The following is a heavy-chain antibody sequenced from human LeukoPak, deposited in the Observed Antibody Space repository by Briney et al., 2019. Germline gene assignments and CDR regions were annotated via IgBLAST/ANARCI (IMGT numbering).Heavy chain of an antibody. Sequence: PGEALKISFKGSGYSFTTYWIGWVRQMPGKGLEWKGVIYPGDSDTRYSPSFQGQVTISADKSISTAYLQWSRLKASDTAMYYCASSSRPYGKRTYSYDYWGQGTLLPVSS. V-gene: IGHV5-51*01. CDR3: ASSSRPYGKRTYSYDY. J-gene: IGHJ4*02. CDR2: IYPGDSDT. D-gene: IGHD2-21*01. CDR1: GYSFTTYW.